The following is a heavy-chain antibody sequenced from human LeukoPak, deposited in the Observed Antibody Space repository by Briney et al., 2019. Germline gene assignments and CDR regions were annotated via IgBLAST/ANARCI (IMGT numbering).Heavy chain of an antibody. V-gene: IGHV4-59*01. J-gene: IGHJ6*03. CDR1: GGSISSYY. CDR3: ARDRHDFWSGYSYMDV. CDR2: IYYSGST. D-gene: IGHD3-3*01. Sequence: PSETLSLTCTVSGGSISSYYWSWIRQPPGKGLEWIGYIYYSGSTNYNPSLKSRVTISVDTSKNQFSLKLSSVTAADTAVYYCARDRHDFWSGYSYMDVWGKGTTVTVSS.